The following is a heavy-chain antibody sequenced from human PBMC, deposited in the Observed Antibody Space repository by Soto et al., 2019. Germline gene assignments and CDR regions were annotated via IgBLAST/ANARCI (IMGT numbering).Heavy chain of an antibody. CDR2: IIPIFGTA. D-gene: IGHD3-10*01. CDR3: ARYGSGSYYRPMDF. CDR1: GGTFSSYA. J-gene: IGHJ6*03. Sequence: GASVKVSCKASGGTFSSYAISWVRQAPGQGLEWMGGIIPIFGTANYAQKFQGRVTITADESTSTAYMELSSLRSEDTAVYYCARYGSGSYYRPMDFWGKGTTVTVSS. V-gene: IGHV1-69*13.